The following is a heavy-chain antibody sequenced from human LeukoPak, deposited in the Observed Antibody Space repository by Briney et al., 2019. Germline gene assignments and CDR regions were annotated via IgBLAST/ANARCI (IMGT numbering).Heavy chain of an antibody. Sequence: GGSLRLSCAASGFTFNIYSMNWIRQAPGKGLEWVSRITSSSHYIYYADSVKGRFTISRDNAKNSLYLDMSSLRADDTAVYYCARAENSGSGGLDPWGQGTLVTVSS. V-gene: IGHV3-21*01. D-gene: IGHD2-15*01. CDR1: GFTFNIYS. CDR2: ITSSSHYI. CDR3: ARAENSGSGGLDP. J-gene: IGHJ5*02.